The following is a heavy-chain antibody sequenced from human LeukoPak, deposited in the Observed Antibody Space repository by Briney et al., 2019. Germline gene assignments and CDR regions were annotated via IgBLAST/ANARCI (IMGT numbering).Heavy chain of an antibody. CDR2: ISSSCRTI. CDR1: GFTFSSYE. CDR3: AGGFGELGDFDY. J-gene: IGHJ4*02. Sequence: GGSLRLSCAASGFTFSSYEMNWVRQAPGKGLEWVSYISSSCRTIYYADSVKGRFTISRDNAKNSLYLQMNSLRAEDTAVYYCAGGFGELGDFDYWGQGTLVTVSS. V-gene: IGHV3-48*03. D-gene: IGHD3-10*01.